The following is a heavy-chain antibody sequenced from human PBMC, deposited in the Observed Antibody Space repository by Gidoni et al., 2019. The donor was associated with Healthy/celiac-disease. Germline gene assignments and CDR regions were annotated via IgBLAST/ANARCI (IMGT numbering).Heavy chain of an antibody. J-gene: IGHJ1*01. CDR3: ARYEYPHIAAAGHPHFQH. D-gene: IGHD6-13*01. Sequence: QVQLVQSGAEVKKPGSSVKVSKASGVTFSRYTISWVRQAPGQGLEWMGRIIPILGIANYAQKFQGRVTITADKSTSTAYMELSSLRSEDTAVYYCARYEYPHIAAAGHPHFQHWGQGTLVTVSS. CDR1: GVTFSRYT. CDR2: IIPILGIA. V-gene: IGHV1-69*02.